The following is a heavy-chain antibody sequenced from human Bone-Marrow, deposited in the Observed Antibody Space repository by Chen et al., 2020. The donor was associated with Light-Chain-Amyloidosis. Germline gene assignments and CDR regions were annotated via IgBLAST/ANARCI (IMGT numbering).Heavy chain of an antibody. CDR2: IRTSSSRI. Sequence: EVQLVESGGGLVKPEGSLRLSCAASGFTFSSYSRNWVRQAPAKGLEWVSTIRTSSSRILYADSVKGRFTISRDDATNSLFLQMNSLRVEDTAVYYCARGHYGSGSYYADAFDTWGQGTMVTVS. J-gene: IGHJ3*02. CDR1: GFTFSSYS. CDR3: ARGHYGSGSYYADAFDT. V-gene: IGHV3-21*06. D-gene: IGHD3-10*01.